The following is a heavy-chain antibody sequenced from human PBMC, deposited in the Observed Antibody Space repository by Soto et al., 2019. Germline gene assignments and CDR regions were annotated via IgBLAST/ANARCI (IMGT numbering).Heavy chain of an antibody. CDR1: GGSISSSYW. V-gene: IGHV4-4*02. CDR3: ARVSGSYYDGMDV. J-gene: IGHJ6*02. Sequence: QVQLQESGPGLVKPSGTLSLTCAVSGGSISSSYWWSWVRQPPGKGLEWIGEIYHSGSTNYNTSLRSRAPXSXDXXKNQFSLTVTSVTAADTAVYYCARVSGSYYDGMDVWGQGTTVTVSS. CDR2: IYHSGST.